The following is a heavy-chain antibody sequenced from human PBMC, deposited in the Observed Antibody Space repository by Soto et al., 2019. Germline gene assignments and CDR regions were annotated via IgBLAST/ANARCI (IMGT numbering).Heavy chain of an antibody. Sequence: QVQLVQSGAEVKKPGASVKVSCKASGYTFTNYAMHWVRQAPGQRLEWMGWINAGNGNTKYSQKFQGRVTITRDTSASTASMALSSLRPEDTAVYYCARGPGGPDGPGDYWGQGTLVTVSS. CDR3: ARGPGGPDGPGDY. CDR1: GYTFTNYA. V-gene: IGHV1-3*01. CDR2: INAGNGNT. D-gene: IGHD3-16*01. J-gene: IGHJ4*02.